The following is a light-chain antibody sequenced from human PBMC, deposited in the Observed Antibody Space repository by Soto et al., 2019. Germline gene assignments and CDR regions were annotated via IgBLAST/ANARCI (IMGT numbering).Light chain of an antibody. CDR3: SAYTSSSTSVV. CDR2: EVS. Sequence: QSALTQPPSVSGSPGQSVTISCTGTSSDVGSYNRVSWYQQPPGTAPKLMIYEVSNRPSGVHDRFPASKSGNTAALTISGLEAEDEADYHYSAYTSSSTSVVFGGGTKLTVL. CDR1: SSDVGSYNR. J-gene: IGLJ2*01. V-gene: IGLV2-18*02.